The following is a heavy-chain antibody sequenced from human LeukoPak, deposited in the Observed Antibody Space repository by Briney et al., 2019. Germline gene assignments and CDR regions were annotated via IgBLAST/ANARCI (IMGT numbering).Heavy chain of an antibody. J-gene: IGHJ4*02. CDR2: IYHSGST. D-gene: IGHD6-13*01. Sequence: SETLSLTCAVSGGSISSSNWWSWVRQPPGKGLEWIGEIYHSGSTNYNPSLKSRVTISVDKSKNQFSLNLSSVTAADTAVYYCARGRGSSWYYFDSWGQGTLVTVSS. V-gene: IGHV4-4*02. CDR1: GGSISSSNW. CDR3: ARGRGSSWYYFDS.